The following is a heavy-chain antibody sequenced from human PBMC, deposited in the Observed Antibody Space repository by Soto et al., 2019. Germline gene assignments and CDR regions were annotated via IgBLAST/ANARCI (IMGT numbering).Heavy chain of an antibody. CDR3: AKQDIIVIQGYLGGFDY. CDR2: ASYDRSNK. Sequence: GGSLRLSCAASGFTFNSYGMHWVRQAPGKGLEWVAVASYDRSNKYYADSVKGRFTISRDNSKNTLYLQIDSLRAEDTAVYYCAKQDIIVIQGYLGGFDYWGQGTQVTVSS. V-gene: IGHV3-30*18. CDR1: GFTFNSYG. D-gene: IGHD2-2*01. J-gene: IGHJ4*02.